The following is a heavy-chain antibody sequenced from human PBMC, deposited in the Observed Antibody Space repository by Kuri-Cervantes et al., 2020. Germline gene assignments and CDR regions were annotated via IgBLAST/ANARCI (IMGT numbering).Heavy chain of an antibody. CDR2: INAGNGNT. CDR1: GYTFTSYG. D-gene: IGHD5-12*01. J-gene: IGHJ4*02. V-gene: IGHV1-3*01. CDR3: ARAHPYSGYDWGTLKY. Sequence: ASVKVSCKASGYTFTSYGISWVRQAPGQGLEWMGWINAGNGNTKYSQKFQGRVTITRDTSASTAYMELSSLRSEDTAVYYCARAHPYSGYDWGTLKYWGQGTLVTVSS.